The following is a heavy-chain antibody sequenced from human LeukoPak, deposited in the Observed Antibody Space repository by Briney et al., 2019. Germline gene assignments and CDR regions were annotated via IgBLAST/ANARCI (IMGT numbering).Heavy chain of an antibody. CDR1: GGSISRDY. D-gene: IGHD6-13*01. Sequence: SQTLSLTCTVSGGSISRDYWSWIRQPPGKGLEWIGYIYYTGSTNYNPSLNSRVTISLETSKNQFSLNLRSVTAADTAVYYCARDRPGGSSLYYWGQGILVTVSS. J-gene: IGHJ4*02. CDR3: ARDRPGGSSLYY. V-gene: IGHV4-59*01. CDR2: IYYTGST.